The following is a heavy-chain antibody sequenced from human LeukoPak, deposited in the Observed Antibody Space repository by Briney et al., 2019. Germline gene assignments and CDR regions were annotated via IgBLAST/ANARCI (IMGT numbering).Heavy chain of an antibody. Sequence: SETLSLTCTVSGGSISSSSYYWGWIRQPPGKGLEWIGSIYYSGSTYYNPSLKSRVTISVDTSKNQFSLKLSSVTAADTAVYYCAVINYYGSGSYYNAWGQGTLVTVSS. CDR3: AVINYYGSGSYYNA. CDR1: GGSISSSSYY. J-gene: IGHJ4*02. V-gene: IGHV4-39*01. D-gene: IGHD3-10*01. CDR2: IYYSGST.